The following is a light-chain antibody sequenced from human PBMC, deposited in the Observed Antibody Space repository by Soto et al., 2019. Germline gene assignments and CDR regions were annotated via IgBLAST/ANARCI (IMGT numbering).Light chain of an antibody. V-gene: IGKV1-5*01. CDR1: QNIRSW. J-gene: IGKJ3*01. Sequence: DIQLTQSPSTLSSSVGDRVTITCRASQNIRSWLAWYQQKPGKAPNLLIYDASSLESGVPSRFSGNGSGIEFSLTISSLQPGDFATYYCQQYHYYLFTFGPGTKVDLK. CDR2: DAS. CDR3: QQYHYYLFT.